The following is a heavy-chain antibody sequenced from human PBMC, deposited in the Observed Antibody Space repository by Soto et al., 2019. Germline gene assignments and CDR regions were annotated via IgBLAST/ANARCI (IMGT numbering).Heavy chain of an antibody. V-gene: IGHV1-69*13. CDR3: ARGAVAGRIPPFDY. CDR2: IIPIFGTA. CDR1: GGTFSSYA. J-gene: IGHJ4*02. Sequence: ASVKVSCKASGGTFSSYAISWVRQAPGQGLEWMGGIIPIFGTANYAQKFQGRVTITADESTSTAYMELSSLRSEDTAVYYCARGAVAGRIPPFDYWGQGTLVTVSS. D-gene: IGHD6-19*01.